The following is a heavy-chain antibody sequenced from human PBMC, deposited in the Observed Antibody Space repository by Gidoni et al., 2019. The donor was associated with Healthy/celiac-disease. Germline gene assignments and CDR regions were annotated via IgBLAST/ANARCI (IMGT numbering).Heavy chain of an antibody. V-gene: IGHV3-30*18. CDR1: GFTFSSYG. CDR2: ISYDGSNK. D-gene: IGHD2-2*01. J-gene: IGHJ6*02. Sequence: QVQLVESGGGVVQPGRSLRLSCAASGFTFSSYGIHWVRQAPGKGLEWVAVISYDGSNKYYADSVKGRFTISRDNSKNTLYLQMNSLRAEDTAVYYCAKDHCSSTSCYGDYYGMDVWGQGTTVTVSS. CDR3: AKDHCSSTSCYGDYYGMDV.